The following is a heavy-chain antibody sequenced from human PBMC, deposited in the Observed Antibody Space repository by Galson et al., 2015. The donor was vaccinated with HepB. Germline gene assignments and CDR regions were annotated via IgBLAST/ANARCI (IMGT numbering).Heavy chain of an antibody. V-gene: IGHV5-51*04. J-gene: IGHJ4*02. Sequence: QSGAEVKKPGESLKISCKGSGYSFTSYWIGWVRQMPGKGLEWMGIIYPGDSDTRYSPSFQGQVTISADKPISTAYLQWSSLKASDTAMYYCARVPRCSGGSCYSGSFDYWGQGTLVTVSS. CDR1: GYSFTSYW. CDR2: IYPGDSDT. D-gene: IGHD2-15*01. CDR3: ARVPRCSGGSCYSGSFDY.